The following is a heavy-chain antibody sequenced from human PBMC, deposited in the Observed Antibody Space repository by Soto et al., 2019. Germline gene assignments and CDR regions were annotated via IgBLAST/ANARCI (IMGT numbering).Heavy chain of an antibody. J-gene: IGHJ3*02. V-gene: IGHV2-5*02. Sequence: SGPTLVNPTQTVTLTCTFSGFSLSTSGVSVGWIRQPPGKALEWVAVIYWDNDKRYNPSLNSRLSITKDTSRNQVVLTMTNMDPVDTGTYFCAHLTITYGGVIGLDAFDTWGQGTLVTVSS. CDR2: IYWDNDK. CDR1: GFSLSTSGVS. CDR3: AHLTITYGGVIGLDAFDT. D-gene: IGHD3-16*02.